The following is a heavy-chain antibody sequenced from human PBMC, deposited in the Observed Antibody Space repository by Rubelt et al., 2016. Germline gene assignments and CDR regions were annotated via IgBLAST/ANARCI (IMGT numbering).Heavy chain of an antibody. Sequence: EVQLVQSGAEVKKPGESLRISCKGSGYSFTSYWISWVRQMPGKGLEWMGRIDPSDSYTNYSPSFQGHVTSSAEQSISTAYLQWSSLKASDTAMYYCARHAGDGGNSEDWFDPWGQGTLVTVSS. V-gene: IGHV5-10-1*01. CDR3: ARHAGDGGNSEDWFDP. D-gene: IGHD4-23*01. CDR2: IDPSDSYT. J-gene: IGHJ5*02. CDR1: GYSFTSYW.